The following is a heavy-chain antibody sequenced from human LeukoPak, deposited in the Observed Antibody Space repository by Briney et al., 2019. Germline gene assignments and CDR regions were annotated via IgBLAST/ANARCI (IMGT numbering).Heavy chain of an antibody. CDR2: ISPDGGTT. D-gene: IGHD3-9*01. J-gene: IGHJ4*02. V-gene: IGHV3-21*01. Sequence: GGSLRLSCEASGFTFSSISMNWVRQAPGKGLEWVSSISPDGGTTYHADSVKGRFTISRDNARNTVFLQMNSLRAEDTAVYYCARNFDMGITPGDDFDFWGQGTLVTVSS. CDR1: GFTFSSIS. CDR3: ARNFDMGITPGDDFDF.